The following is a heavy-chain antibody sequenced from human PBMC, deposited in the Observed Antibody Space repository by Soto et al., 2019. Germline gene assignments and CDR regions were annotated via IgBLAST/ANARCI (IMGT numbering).Heavy chain of an antibody. CDR3: ARALGYCTNGVCWYGMDV. D-gene: IGHD2-8*01. CDR2: IIPIFGTA. V-gene: IGHV1-69*13. J-gene: IGHJ6*02. Sequence: SVKVSCKASGGTFSSYAISWVRQAPGQGLEWMGGIIPIFGTANYAQKFQGRVTITADESTSTAYMELSSLRSEDTAVYYCARALGYCTNGVCWYGMDVWGQGTTVTV. CDR1: GGTFSSYA.